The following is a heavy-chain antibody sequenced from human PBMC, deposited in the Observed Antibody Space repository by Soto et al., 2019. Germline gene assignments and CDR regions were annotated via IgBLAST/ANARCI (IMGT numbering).Heavy chain of an antibody. V-gene: IGHV4-59*01. CDR3: ARLLWFGELFSWFDP. J-gene: IGHJ5*02. CDR2: IYYSGST. D-gene: IGHD3-10*01. CDR1: GGSISSYY. Sequence: SSETLSLTCTVSGGSISSYYWSWIRQPPGKGLEWIGYIYYSGSTNYNPSLKSRVTISVDTSKNQFSLKLSSVTAADTAVYYCARLLWFGELFSWFDPWGQGTLVTVSS.